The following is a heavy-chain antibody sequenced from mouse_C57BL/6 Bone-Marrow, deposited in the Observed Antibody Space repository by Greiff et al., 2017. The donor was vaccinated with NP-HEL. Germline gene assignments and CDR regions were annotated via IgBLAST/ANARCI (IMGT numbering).Heavy chain of an antibody. D-gene: IGHD1-1*01. CDR1: GYTFTSYW. V-gene: IGHV1-50*01. CDR2: IDPSDSYT. J-gene: IGHJ3*01. CDR3: AREAYGSSFAY. Sequence: QVQLQQPGAELVKPGASVKLSCKASGYTFTSYWMQWVKQRPGQGLEWIGEIDPSDSYTNDNQKFKGKATLTVDTSSSTAYMQLSSLTSEDSAVYYCAREAYGSSFAYWGQGTRVTVSA.